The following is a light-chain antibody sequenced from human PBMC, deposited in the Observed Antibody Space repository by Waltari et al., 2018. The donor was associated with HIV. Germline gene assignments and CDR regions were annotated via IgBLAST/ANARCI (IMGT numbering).Light chain of an antibody. Sequence: QSALTQPPSASGSPGQSVTISCTGTSRDVGGYHYVSWYKQHPGEAPKVVIFEDYKRPSGAPGCLACPKAGNTASTTAAGLQAEDEATYCCASYAGRNNLVFGGGTKLTVL. J-gene: IGLJ2*01. CDR1: SRDVGGYHY. CDR2: EDY. V-gene: IGLV2-8*01. CDR3: ASYAGRNNLV.